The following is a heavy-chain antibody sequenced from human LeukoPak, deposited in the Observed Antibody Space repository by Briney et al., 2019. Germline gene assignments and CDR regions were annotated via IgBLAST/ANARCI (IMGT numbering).Heavy chain of an antibody. CDR1: GYTFTSYG. V-gene: IGHV1-18*01. J-gene: IGHJ3*02. CDR3: ASPFGGSGSADDAFDI. CDR2: SSAYNGNT. Sequence: ASVKVSCKATGYTFTSYGISWVRQAPGQGREWMGWSSAYNGNTNYAQKLQGRVTMTTDTSTSTAYMELRSLRSDDTAVYYCASPFGGSGSADDAFDIWGQGTMVTVSS. D-gene: IGHD1-26*01.